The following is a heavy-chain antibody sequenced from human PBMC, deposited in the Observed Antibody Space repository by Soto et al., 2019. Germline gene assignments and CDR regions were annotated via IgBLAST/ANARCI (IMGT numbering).Heavy chain of an antibody. J-gene: IGHJ5*02. CDR2: IYYSGGT. CDR1: GGSISSGDYY. D-gene: IGHD3-16*01. V-gene: IGHV4-30-4*01. CDR3: ARASTGELWVYANWFDP. Sequence: QVQLQESGPGLVKPSQTLSLTCTVSGGSISSGDYYWSWIRQPPGKGLEWIGFIYYSGGTYYKPSLKSRVTKSVDTSKNKFSLNLSSVTAAVTAVYYCARASTGELWVYANWFDPWGPGTLVTVSS.